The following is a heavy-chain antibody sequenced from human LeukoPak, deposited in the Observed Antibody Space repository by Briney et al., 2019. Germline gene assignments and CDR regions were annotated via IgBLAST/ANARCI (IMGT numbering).Heavy chain of an antibody. J-gene: IGHJ3*02. V-gene: IGHV5-51*01. D-gene: IGHD2-2*02. CDR3: AGSIVVVPAAILGAFDI. CDR2: IYPGDSDT. Sequence: PEESLKISCKGSGYSFTSYSIGWVRQMPGKGLEWMGIIYPGDSDTRYSPSFQGQVTISADKCISTAVLQWSSLKASDTAMYYCAGSIVVVPAAILGAFDIWGQGTMVTVSS. CDR1: GYSFTSYS.